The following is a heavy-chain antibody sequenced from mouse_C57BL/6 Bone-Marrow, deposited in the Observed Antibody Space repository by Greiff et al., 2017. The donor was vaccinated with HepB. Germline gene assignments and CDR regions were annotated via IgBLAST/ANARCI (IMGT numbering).Heavy chain of an antibody. Sequence: VMLVESGPGLVAPSQSLSITCTVSGFSLTSYGVDWVRQSPGKGLEWLGVIWGVGSTNYNSALKSRLSISKDNSKSQVFLKMNSLQTDDTAMYYCASELRGFAYWGQGTLVTVSA. V-gene: IGHV2-6*01. CDR3: ASELRGFAY. J-gene: IGHJ3*01. CDR1: GFSLTSYG. CDR2: IWGVGST.